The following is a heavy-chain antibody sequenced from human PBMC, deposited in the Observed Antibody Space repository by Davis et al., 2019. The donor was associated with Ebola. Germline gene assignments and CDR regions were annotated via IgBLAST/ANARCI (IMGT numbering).Heavy chain of an antibody. J-gene: IGHJ5*02. Sequence: MPSETLSLTCTVSGGSITSYYWTWIRQSPGKGLEWIGYIHYSGRATRYNPSLKSRVTISLDTSKKQFSLELTSVTAADTAVYYCARDHCGGGCFSSNWFDPWGQGTLVTVSS. D-gene: IGHD2-21*02. CDR1: GGSITSYY. V-gene: IGHV4-59*01. CDR3: ARDHCGGGCFSSNWFDP. CDR2: IHYSGRAT.